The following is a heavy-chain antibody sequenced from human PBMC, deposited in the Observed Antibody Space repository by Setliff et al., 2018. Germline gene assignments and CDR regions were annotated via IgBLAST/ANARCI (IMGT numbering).Heavy chain of an antibody. CDR3: ARGGPTLTISRVLVVSSFDP. D-gene: IGHD3-3*01. CDR2: FYTSGNT. CDR1: GGSISSSSYY. J-gene: IGHJ5*02. Sequence: SETLSLTCTVSGGSISSSSYYWGWIRQPPGKGLEWIGHFYTSGNTNYNPSLKSRVTISVDTSKNQFSLKLSSVTAADTATYYCARGGPTLTISRVLVVSSFDPWGQGSRVTVSS. V-gene: IGHV4-61*05.